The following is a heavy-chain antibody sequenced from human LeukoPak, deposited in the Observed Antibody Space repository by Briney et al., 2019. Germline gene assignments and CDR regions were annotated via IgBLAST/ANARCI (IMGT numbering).Heavy chain of an antibody. CDR1: GFTFSNYW. D-gene: IGHD3-10*01. J-gene: IGHJ3*01. Sequence: PGGSLRLSCAASGFTFSNYWMSWVRQAPGKGLEWVAHIKQDGSETDYVDSVKGRFTISRDNAKSTVLLQMSSLRAEDTAVYYCARPQVSPDDIYNFWGQGTMVTVSS. CDR3: ARPQVSPDDIYNF. V-gene: IGHV3-7*01. CDR2: IKQDGSET.